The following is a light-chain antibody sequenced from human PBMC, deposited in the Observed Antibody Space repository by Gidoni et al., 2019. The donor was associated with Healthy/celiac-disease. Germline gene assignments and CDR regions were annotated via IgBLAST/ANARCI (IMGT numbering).Light chain of an antibody. J-gene: IGKJ3*01. CDR3: QQYGSSQST. CDR1: QSVSSSY. CDR2: GAS. V-gene: IGKV3-20*01. Sequence: EIVLTQSPGTLSLSPGERATLSCRASQSVSSSYLAWYQQKPGQAPRLLIYGASSRATGIPDRFSGSGSGTDFTLTISRLEPEDFAVYYCQQYGSSQSTFXPXTKVDIK.